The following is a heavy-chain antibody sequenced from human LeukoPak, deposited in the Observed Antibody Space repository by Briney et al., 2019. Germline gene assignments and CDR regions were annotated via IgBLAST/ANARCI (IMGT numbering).Heavy chain of an antibody. CDR3: ARSGPRDGYNRAIGY. D-gene: IGHD5-24*01. J-gene: IGHJ4*02. V-gene: IGHV1-2*02. CDR2: INPNSGGT. CDR1: GYTFTGYY. Sequence: GASVKVSCKASGYTFTGYYMHWVRQAPGQGLEWMGWINPNSGGTNYAQKFQGRVTMTRDTSISTAYMELSRRRSDDTAVYYCARSGPRDGYNRAIGYWGQGTLVTVSS.